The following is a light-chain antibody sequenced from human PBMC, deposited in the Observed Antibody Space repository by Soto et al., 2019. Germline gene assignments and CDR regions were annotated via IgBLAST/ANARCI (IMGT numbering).Light chain of an antibody. V-gene: IGKV1-39*01. Sequence: DIQMTQSASSLSASVGDRVTITCGASQSISSYLNWYQQKPGKAPKLLIYATSSLQSGVPSRFSGSGSGTDFTLTISSLQTEDFATYYCQQSYSTPITFGQGTRLEI. CDR1: QSISSY. CDR3: QQSYSTPIT. CDR2: ATS. J-gene: IGKJ5*01.